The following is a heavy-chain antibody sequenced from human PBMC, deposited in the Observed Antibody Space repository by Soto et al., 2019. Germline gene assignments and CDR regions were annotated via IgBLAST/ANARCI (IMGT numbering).Heavy chain of an antibody. D-gene: IGHD6-6*01. Sequence: SETLSLTCTVSGGSISSSSYYWGWIRQPPGKGLEWTGSIYYSGSTYYNPSLKSRVTISVDTSKNQFSLKLSSVTAADTAVYYCATRGAARTFYFDYWGQGTLVTVSS. CDR3: ATRGAARTFYFDY. CDR1: GGSISSSSYY. V-gene: IGHV4-39*01. CDR2: IYYSGST. J-gene: IGHJ4*02.